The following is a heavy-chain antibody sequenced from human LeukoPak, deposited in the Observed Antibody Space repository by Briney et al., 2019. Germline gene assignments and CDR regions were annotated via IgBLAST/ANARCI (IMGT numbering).Heavy chain of an antibody. D-gene: IGHD3-22*01. J-gene: IGHJ4*02. Sequence: ASVKVSCKASGGTFSSYAISWVRQAPGQGLEWMGGIIPILGIANYAQKFQGRVTITADKSTSTAYMELSSLRSEDTAVYYCARAGGYDSSGYYYDYWGQGTLVTVSS. CDR3: ARAGGYDSSGYYYDY. CDR2: IIPILGIA. CDR1: GGTFSSYA. V-gene: IGHV1-69*10.